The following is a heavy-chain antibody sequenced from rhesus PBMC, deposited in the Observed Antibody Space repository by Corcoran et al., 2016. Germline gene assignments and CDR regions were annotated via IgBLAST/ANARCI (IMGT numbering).Heavy chain of an antibody. D-gene: IGHD6-37*01. Sequence: QVTLKESGPALVKPTQTLTLTCTFSGFSLTTSGMGVGWIRQPPGKALELLALIYWDDDNRYSTSRKSRLTNSKDTSKHQVVLTMTNMDPVDTATYYCARARRWLAVNYFDYWGQGVLVTVSS. CDR1: GFSLTTSGMG. CDR2: IYWDDDN. CDR3: ARARRWLAVNYFDY. J-gene: IGHJ4*01. V-gene: IGHV2-174*01.